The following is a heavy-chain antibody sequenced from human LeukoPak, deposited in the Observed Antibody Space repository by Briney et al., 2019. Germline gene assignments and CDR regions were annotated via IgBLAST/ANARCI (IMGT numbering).Heavy chain of an antibody. D-gene: IGHD1-14*01. Sequence: GGSLRLSCAASGFTFSSYWMHWVRQAPGKGLVWVSRINSDGSSTSYADSVKGRFTISRDNAKNTLYLQMNSLRAEDTAVYYCATETIRRHYDYWGQGTLLTVSS. J-gene: IGHJ4*02. CDR2: INSDGSST. CDR1: GFTFSSYW. CDR3: ATETIRRHYDY. V-gene: IGHV3-74*01.